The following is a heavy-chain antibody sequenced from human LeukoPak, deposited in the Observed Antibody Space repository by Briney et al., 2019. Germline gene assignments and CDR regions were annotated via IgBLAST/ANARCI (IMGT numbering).Heavy chain of an antibody. D-gene: IGHD2-2*01. CDR2: INTDGSST. CDR3: ARDGSCSSTSCYPDY. V-gene: IGHV3-74*01. J-gene: IGHJ4*02. CDR1: GFTFSSYW. Sequence: PGGSLRLSCAASGFTFSSYWMHWVRQAPGKGLVWVSRINTDGSSTSYADSEKGRFTISRDNAKNTLYLQMNSLRAEDTALYYCARDGSCSSTSCYPDYWGQGTLVTVSS.